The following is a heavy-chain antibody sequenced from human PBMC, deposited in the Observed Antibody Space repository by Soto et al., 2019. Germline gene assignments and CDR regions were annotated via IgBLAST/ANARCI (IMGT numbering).Heavy chain of an antibody. D-gene: IGHD1-1*01. CDR2: VSYNGNNK. J-gene: IGHJ6*02. V-gene: IGHV3-30*18. CDR3: AKYLTHWMIRRGYNSCIDV. CDR1: GFTFSSSG. Sequence: GGSLRLSCATSGFTFSSSGMHWVRQAPGKGLDWVAAVSYNGNNKDYTDSVKGRFTIFRDNSKNTLYLQMNSLRAEDTAVYFCAKYLTHWMIRRGYNSCIDVWGQGTTVTVSS.